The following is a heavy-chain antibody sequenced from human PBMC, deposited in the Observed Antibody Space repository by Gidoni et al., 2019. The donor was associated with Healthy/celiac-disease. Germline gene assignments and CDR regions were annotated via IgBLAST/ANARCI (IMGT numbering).Heavy chain of an antibody. CDR1: GLTWSSDA. CDR2: ISGSGGIT. Sequence: EGQRWESGGGGVQPGGSLRRSCAATGLTWSSDAKSWVRQAPGKGLEWVSAISGSGGITYYADSVQCLFTISRATSQITLYLPMNPLRAEDTAVYYCAKSGYFTNGVCYPDAFDTWGQGTMVTVSS. J-gene: IGHJ3*02. D-gene: IGHD2-8*01. CDR3: AKSGYFTNGVCYPDAFDT. V-gene: IGHV3-23*01.